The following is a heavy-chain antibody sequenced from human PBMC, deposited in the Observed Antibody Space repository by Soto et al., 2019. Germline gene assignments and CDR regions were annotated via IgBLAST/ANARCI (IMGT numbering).Heavy chain of an antibody. CDR1: GFTFSSYG. D-gene: IGHD5-12*01. Sequence: GGSLRLSCAASGFTFSSYGMHWVRQAPGKGLEWVAVISYDGSNKYYADSVKGRFTISRDNSKNTLYLQMNSLGAEDTAVYYCAKVGSSWGQGTLVTVSS. CDR3: AKVGSS. CDR2: ISYDGSNK. V-gene: IGHV3-30*18. J-gene: IGHJ5*02.